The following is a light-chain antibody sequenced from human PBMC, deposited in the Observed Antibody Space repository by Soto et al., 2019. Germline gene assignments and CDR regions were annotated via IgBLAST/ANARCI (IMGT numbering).Light chain of an antibody. CDR3: QQRSNWPLLT. CDR2: DAS. V-gene: IGKV3-11*01. Sequence: EMVLTQSPATLPLSPGERATLSCRASQSVSNYLAWYQQKPGQAPRLLIYDASNRATGIPPRFRGSGSGTDFTLTISSLEPEDFAVYYCQQRSNWPLLTFGGGTKVEIK. J-gene: IGKJ4*01. CDR1: QSVSNY.